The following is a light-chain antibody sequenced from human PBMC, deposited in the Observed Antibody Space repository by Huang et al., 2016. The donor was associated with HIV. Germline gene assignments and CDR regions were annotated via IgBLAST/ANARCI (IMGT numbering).Light chain of an antibody. J-gene: IGKJ1*01. CDR1: QSVYSSSTSKDY. Sequence: DIIMTQSPDSLAVSLGERATLNCRSSQSVYSSSTSKDYMAWFQHKPGQPPRLLLFWASTREAGVPDRFSGSGSGTHFTLTIANLEAEDVAIYYCQQYYSSPQTFGQGTRMEVK. V-gene: IGKV4-1*01. CDR2: WAS. CDR3: QQYYSSPQT.